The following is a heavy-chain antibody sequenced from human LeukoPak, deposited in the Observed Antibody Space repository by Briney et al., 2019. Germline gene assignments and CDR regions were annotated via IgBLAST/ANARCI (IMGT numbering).Heavy chain of an antibody. J-gene: IGHJ4*02. CDR2: IYYSGST. CDR1: GGSISSSSYY. CDR3: LNGVYDFWSGYYLDYYFDY. Sequence: SETLSLTCTVSGGSISSSSYYWGWIRQPPGKGLEWIGSIYYSGSTYYNPSLKSRVTISVDTSKNQFSLKLSSVSAADTAVYYCLNGVYDFWSGYYLDYYFDYWGQGTLVTVSS. V-gene: IGHV4-39*01. D-gene: IGHD3-3*01.